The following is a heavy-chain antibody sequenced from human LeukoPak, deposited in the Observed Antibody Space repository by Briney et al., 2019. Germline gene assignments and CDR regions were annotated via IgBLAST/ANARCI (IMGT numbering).Heavy chain of an antibody. J-gene: IGHJ4*02. Sequence: GGSLRLSCAASGFTFSSYAMSWVRQAPGKGLEWVSAISGSGGSTYYADSVKGRFTISRDNSKKTLYLQMNSLSAEDTAVYYCAKSGYFDWLQTYYFDYWGQGTLVTVSS. CDR3: AKSGYFDWLQTYYFDY. D-gene: IGHD3-9*01. V-gene: IGHV3-23*01. CDR1: GFTFSSYA. CDR2: ISGSGGST.